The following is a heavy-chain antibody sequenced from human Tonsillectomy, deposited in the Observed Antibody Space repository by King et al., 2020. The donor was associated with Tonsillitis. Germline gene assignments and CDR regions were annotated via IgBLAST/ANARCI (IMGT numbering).Heavy chain of an antibody. D-gene: IGHD6-13*01. CDR2: IYSGGST. CDR1: GFTVSFYY. J-gene: IGHJ4*02. CDR3: ARDIAAAGLFDY. V-gene: IGHV3-66*01. Sequence: VQLVESGGGLVQPGGSLRLSCAASGFTVSFYYMNWVRQAPGKGLEWVSVIYSGGSTYYADSVKGRFTISRDNSKNTLYLQMNSLRAEDTAVYYCARDIAAAGLFDYWDQGTLVTVSA.